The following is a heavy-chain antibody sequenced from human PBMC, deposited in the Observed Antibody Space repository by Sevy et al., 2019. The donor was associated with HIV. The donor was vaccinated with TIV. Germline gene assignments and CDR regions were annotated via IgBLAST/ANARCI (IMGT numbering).Heavy chain of an antibody. CDR3: ARAEEGGWYYFDY. CDR2: ISYDGSNK. V-gene: IGHV3-30-3*01. J-gene: IGHJ4*02. CDR1: GFTFSSYA. D-gene: IGHD6-19*01. Sequence: GGSLRLSCAASGFTFSSYAMHWVRQAPGKGLEWVAVISYDGSNKYYADSAKGRFTISRDNSKNTLYLQMNSLRAEDTAVYYCARAEEGGWYYFDYWGQGTLVTVSS.